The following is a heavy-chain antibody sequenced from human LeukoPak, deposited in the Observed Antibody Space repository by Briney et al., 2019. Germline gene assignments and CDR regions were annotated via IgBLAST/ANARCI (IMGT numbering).Heavy chain of an antibody. Sequence: SETLSLTCTVSGGSISSHYWSWIRQPPGKGLEWIGYIYYSGSANYNPSLKSRVTISVDTSKNQFSLKLSSVTAADTAVYYCARQGAAGTRLNVARSPGALYYFDYWGQGTLVTVSS. V-gene: IGHV4-59*11. J-gene: IGHJ4*02. CDR2: IYYSGSA. CDR3: ARQGAAGTRLNVARSPGALYYFDY. D-gene: IGHD6-13*01. CDR1: GGSISSHY.